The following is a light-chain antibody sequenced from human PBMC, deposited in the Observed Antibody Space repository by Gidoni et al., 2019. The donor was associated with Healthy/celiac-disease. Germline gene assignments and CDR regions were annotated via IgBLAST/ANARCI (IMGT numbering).Light chain of an antibody. Sequence: QSVLTQPPSVSEAPGQRVTISCTGSSSNIGAGYDVYWYQQLPGTAPKLLIYGNSNRPSGVPDRFSGSKSGTSASLAITGLQAEDEADYYCQSYDSSHVVFGGGTKLTVL. J-gene: IGLJ2*01. CDR1: SSNIGAGYD. V-gene: IGLV1-40*01. CDR3: QSYDSSHVV. CDR2: GNS.